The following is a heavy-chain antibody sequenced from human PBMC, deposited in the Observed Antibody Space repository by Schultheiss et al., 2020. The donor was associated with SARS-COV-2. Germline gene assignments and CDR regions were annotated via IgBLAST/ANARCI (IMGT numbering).Heavy chain of an antibody. D-gene: IGHD3/OR15-3a*01. CDR2: IYYSGST. CDR1: GGSISSGGYY. CDR3: ARDLRGLVDAFDV. J-gene: IGHJ3*01. Sequence: SETLSLTCTVSGGSISSGGYYWSWIRQHPGKGLEWIGYIYYSGSTNYNPSLRSRVTISVDTSKNQFSLEVTSVITADTAVYYCARDLRGLVDAFDVWGQGTVVTVSS. V-gene: IGHV4-31*03.